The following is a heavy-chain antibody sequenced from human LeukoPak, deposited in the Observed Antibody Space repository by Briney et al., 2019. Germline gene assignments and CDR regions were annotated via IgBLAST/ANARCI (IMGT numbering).Heavy chain of an antibody. D-gene: IGHD7-27*01. Sequence: SETLSLTCTVSGGSISIYYWSWIRQPPGKGLEWIGYIYYSGSTNYNPSLKSRVTISVDTSKNQFSLKLSSVTAADTAVYYCARDNRGHFDYWGQGTLVTVSS. V-gene: IGHV4-59*01. J-gene: IGHJ4*02. CDR2: IYYSGST. CDR1: GGSISIYY. CDR3: ARDNRGHFDY.